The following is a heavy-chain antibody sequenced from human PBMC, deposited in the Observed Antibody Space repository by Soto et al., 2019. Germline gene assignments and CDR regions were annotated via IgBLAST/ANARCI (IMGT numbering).Heavy chain of an antibody. V-gene: IGHV4-39*01. D-gene: IGHD1-1*01. J-gene: IGHJ4*02. CDR2: IYYSGST. CDR1: GGSISSSSYY. Sequence: PSETLSLTCTVSGGSISSSSYYWGWIRQPPGKGLEWIGSIYYSGSTYYIPSLKSRVTISVDTSKNQFSLKLSSVTAADTAVYYCARSWYDPFDYWGQGTLVTVSS. CDR3: ARSWYDPFDY.